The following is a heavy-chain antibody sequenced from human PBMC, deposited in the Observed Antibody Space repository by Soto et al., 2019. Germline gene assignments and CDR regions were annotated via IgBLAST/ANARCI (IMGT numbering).Heavy chain of an antibody. Sequence: ASVKVSCKASGYTFTGYYMHWVRQAPGQGLEWMGWINPNSGGTNYAQKFQGWVTMNRDTSISTAYMELSRLRSDFTSLYYFARAAYSSSCYLAFDYWGQGTLVTVSS. V-gene: IGHV1-2*04. J-gene: IGHJ4*02. CDR3: ARAAYSSSCYLAFDY. CDR1: GYTFTGYY. CDR2: INPNSGGT. D-gene: IGHD6-13*01.